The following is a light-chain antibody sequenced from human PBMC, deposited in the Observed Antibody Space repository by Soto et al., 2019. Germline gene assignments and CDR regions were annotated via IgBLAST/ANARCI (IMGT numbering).Light chain of an antibody. CDR2: GTS. CDR1: QSVSNN. Sequence: EIVMTQSPATLSVSPGERATLSCRASQSVSNNLAWYQHIPSQAPRLLIYGTSTRATGIPARFSGSGSGTEFPLTISSLQSEDFAVYYCQQYNDWLWTLGQGTKV. CDR3: QQYNDWLWT. J-gene: IGKJ1*01. V-gene: IGKV3-15*01.